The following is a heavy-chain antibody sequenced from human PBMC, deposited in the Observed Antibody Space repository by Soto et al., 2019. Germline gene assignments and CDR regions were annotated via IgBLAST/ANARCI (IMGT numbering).Heavy chain of an antibody. V-gene: IGHV3-66*01. Sequence: GGSLRLSCAASGFTVSSNYMSWVRQAPGKGLEWVSVIYSGGSTYYADSVKGRFTISRDNSKNTLYLQMNSLRAEDTAVYYCAKDRVSSSWYSGFDPWGQGTLVTVSS. J-gene: IGHJ5*02. CDR2: IYSGGST. CDR1: GFTVSSNY. CDR3: AKDRVSSSWYSGFDP. D-gene: IGHD6-13*01.